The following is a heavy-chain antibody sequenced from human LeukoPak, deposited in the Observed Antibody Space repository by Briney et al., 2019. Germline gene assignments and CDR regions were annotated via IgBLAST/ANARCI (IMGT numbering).Heavy chain of an antibody. CDR2: IWYDGSNK. V-gene: IGHV3-33*06. D-gene: IGHD3-10*01. J-gene: IGHJ4*02. Sequence: PGGSLRLSCAASGFTFSSYGMHWVRQAPGKGLEWVAVIWYDGSNKYYADSVKGRFTISRDNSKNTLYLQMNSLRAEDTAVYYCAKDRYGSGSYYTIPLDYWGQGTLVTVSS. CDR1: GFTFSSYG. CDR3: AKDRYGSGSYYTIPLDY.